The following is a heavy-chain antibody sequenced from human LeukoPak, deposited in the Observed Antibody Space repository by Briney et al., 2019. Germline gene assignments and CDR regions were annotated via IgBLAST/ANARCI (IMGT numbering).Heavy chain of an antibody. CDR1: GFMFSSNW. Sequence: PGGSLRLSCAASGFMFSSNWMSWVRLAPGKGLEWVANIKEDGTETYYVDSVKGRFTISRDNAKNSLYLQMNSLRVEDTAVYYCAKDTPSPLTIFGVVIVLDYWGQGTLVTVSS. J-gene: IGHJ4*02. CDR2: IKEDGTET. D-gene: IGHD3-3*01. V-gene: IGHV3-7*03. CDR3: AKDTPSPLTIFGVVIVLDY.